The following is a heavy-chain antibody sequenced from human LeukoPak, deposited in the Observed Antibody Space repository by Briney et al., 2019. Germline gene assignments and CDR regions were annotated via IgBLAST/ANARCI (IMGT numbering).Heavy chain of an antibody. CDR2: INPSGGST. V-gene: IGHV1-46*01. Sequence: ASVKVSCKASGYTFTSYYMHWWRQAPGQGLEWMGIINPSGGSTSYAQKFQGRVTMTRDMSTSTVYMELSSLRSEDTAVYYCARAPRGATNDYWGQGTLVTVSS. D-gene: IGHD1-26*01. CDR1: GYTFTSYY. J-gene: IGHJ4*02. CDR3: ARAPRGATNDY.